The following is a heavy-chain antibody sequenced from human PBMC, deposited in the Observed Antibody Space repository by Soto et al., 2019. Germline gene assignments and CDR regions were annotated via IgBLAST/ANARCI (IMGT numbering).Heavy chain of an antibody. CDR1: GYTFSTYW. CDR3: ARQGSNGAYYYYGMDV. J-gene: IGHJ6*02. D-gene: IGHD3-16*01. Sequence: GESLKISCKASGYTFSTYWIGWVRQMPGRGLEWMGFIYPGDSDTSYSPSFQGQVTISADKSNSTAYLQWSSLKASDTAMYYCARQGSNGAYYYYGMDVWGQGTTVTVSS. V-gene: IGHV5-51*01. CDR2: IYPGDSDT.